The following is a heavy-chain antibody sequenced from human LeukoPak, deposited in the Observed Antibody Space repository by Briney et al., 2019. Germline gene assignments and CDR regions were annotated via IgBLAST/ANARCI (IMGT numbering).Heavy chain of an antibody. J-gene: IGHJ4*02. V-gene: IGHV3-15*01. Sequence: GGSLRLSCAASGFTFSNAWMSWVRQAPGKGLEWVGRIKSKTDGGTTDYAAPVKGRFTISGDDSKNTLYLQMNSLKTEDTAVYYCTTVHCSSTSCYDYWGQGTLVTVSS. D-gene: IGHD2-2*01. CDR2: IKSKTDGGTT. CDR3: TTVHCSSTSCYDY. CDR1: GFTFSNAW.